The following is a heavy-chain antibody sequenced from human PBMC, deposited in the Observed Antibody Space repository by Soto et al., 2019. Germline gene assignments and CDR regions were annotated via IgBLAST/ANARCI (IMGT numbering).Heavy chain of an antibody. D-gene: IGHD6-13*01. CDR2: IYYSGST. J-gene: IGHJ5*02. CDR1: GGSISSYY. Sequence: SETLSLTCTVSGGSISSYYWSWIRQPPGKGLEWIGYIYYSGSTNYNPSLKSRVTISVDTSKNQFSLKLSSVTAADTAVYYCARGRIAAAGTLRWFDPWGQGTLVTVSS. V-gene: IGHV4-59*01. CDR3: ARGRIAAAGTLRWFDP.